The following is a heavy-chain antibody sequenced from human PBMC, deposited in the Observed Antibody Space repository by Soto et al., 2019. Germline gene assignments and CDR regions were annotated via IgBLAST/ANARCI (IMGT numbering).Heavy chain of an antibody. V-gene: IGHV1-8*01. CDR1: GYTFTSYD. CDR2: MNPNSGNT. CDR3: ARSPGEYSSSTFDY. J-gene: IGHJ4*02. Sequence: GASVKVSCKASGYTFTSYDINWVRQATGQGLEWMGWMNPNSGNTGYAQKFQGRVTMTRNTSISTAYMELSSLRSEDTAVYYCARSPGEYSSSTFDYWGQGTLVTVSS. D-gene: IGHD6-6*01.